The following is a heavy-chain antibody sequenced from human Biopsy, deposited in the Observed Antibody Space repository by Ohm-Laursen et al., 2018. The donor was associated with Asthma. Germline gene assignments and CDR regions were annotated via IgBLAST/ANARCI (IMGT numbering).Heavy chain of an antibody. CDR1: SGSGGYMRSGNYY. Sequence: TLSLTCSLSSGSGGYMRSGNYYWGWIRQPPGKGLEWIGSIYYSGTTYYNPSLESRVTVSADTSKNQFSPKLTSVTAADTAVYYCVRGSSNWHHGPFHYYYGLDVWGQGTTATVSS. D-gene: IGHD1-1*01. V-gene: IGHV4-39*01. CDR3: VRGSSNWHHGPFHYYYGLDV. J-gene: IGHJ6*02. CDR2: IYYSGTT.